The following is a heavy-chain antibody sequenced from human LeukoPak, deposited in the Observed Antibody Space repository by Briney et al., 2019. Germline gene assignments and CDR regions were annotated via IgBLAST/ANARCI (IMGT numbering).Heavy chain of an antibody. J-gene: IGHJ4*02. CDR3: ARAPVATPSEFDY. Sequence: SETLSLTCAVYGGSFSGYYWSWIRQPPKKGLEWIGEINHSGSTNYNPSLKSRVTISVDTSKNQFSLKVRSVTAADTAVYYCARAPVATPSEFDYWGQGTLVTVSS. CDR1: GGSFSGYY. CDR2: INHSGST. D-gene: IGHD5-12*01. V-gene: IGHV4-34*01.